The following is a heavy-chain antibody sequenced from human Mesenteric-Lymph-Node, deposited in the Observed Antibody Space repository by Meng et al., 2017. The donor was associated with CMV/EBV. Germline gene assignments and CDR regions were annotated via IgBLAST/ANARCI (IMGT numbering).Heavy chain of an antibody. V-gene: IGHV3-43D*03. CDR3: AKGGAMILVLSSLDY. CDR1: GFTFDDYA. Sequence: GESLKISCAASGFTFDDYAMHWGRQAPGKGLEWVSLISWDGGSTYYADSVKGRFTISRDNSKNSLYLQMNSLRGEDTALYYCAKGGAMILVLSSLDYWGQGTLVTVSS. D-gene: IGHD3-22*01. CDR2: ISWDGGST. J-gene: IGHJ4*02.